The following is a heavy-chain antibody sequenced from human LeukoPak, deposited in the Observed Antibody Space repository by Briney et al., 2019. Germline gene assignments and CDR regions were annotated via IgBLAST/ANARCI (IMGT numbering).Heavy chain of an antibody. Sequence: PGGSLRPSCEASGFTFHDHAMHWVRQAPGKGLEWVSGLSWYSGSIGYADSVKGRFTISRDNAKKSLYLQMNSLGVEDTALYYCARDDAFDLWGQGTMVTVSS. CDR1: GFTFHDHA. V-gene: IGHV3-9*01. J-gene: IGHJ3*01. CDR3: ARDDAFDL. CDR2: LSWYSGSI.